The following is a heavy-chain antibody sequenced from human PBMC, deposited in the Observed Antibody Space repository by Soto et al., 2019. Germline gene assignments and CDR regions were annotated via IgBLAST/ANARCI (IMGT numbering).Heavy chain of an antibody. CDR3: ARVAVAARPRWYNWFDP. V-gene: IGHV1-8*01. J-gene: IGHJ5*02. D-gene: IGHD2-15*01. Sequence: QEQLVQSGAEVKKPGASVKVSCKTSGYTFTDYDINWVRQATGQGLEWIGWMNPNSGETGYAQKFQGRVTMTRGASLRTAYLELSSLRSEDTAVYYCARVAVAARPRWYNWFDPWGQGTLVTVSS. CDR2: MNPNSGET. CDR1: GYTFTDYD.